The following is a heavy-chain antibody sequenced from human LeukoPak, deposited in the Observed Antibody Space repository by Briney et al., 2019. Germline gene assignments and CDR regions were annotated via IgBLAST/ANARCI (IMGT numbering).Heavy chain of an antibody. CDR2: ISGSGGST. CDR3: AKAKTYVDPCWDH. D-gene: IGHD3-16*01. V-gene: IGHV3-23*01. Sequence: GGSLRLSCAASGFTFSSYAMSWVRQAPGKGLEWVSAISGSGGSTYYADSVRGRFTISRDNSKNMLYLQMNSLRAEDTAVYYCAKAKTYVDPCWDHWGQGTLVTVSS. J-gene: IGHJ4*02. CDR1: GFTFSSYA.